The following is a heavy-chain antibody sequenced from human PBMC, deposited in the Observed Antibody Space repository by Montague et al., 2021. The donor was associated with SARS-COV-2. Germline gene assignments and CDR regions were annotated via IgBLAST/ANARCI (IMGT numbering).Heavy chain of an antibody. CDR1: GGSISSSSYY. CDR2: IYYSGST. V-gene: IGHV4-39*01. CDR3: ARQRGGGLVSTPRFFDY. D-gene: IGHD6-19*01. J-gene: IGHJ4*02. Sequence: SETLSLTCTVSGGSISSSSYYWGWIRQPPGKGLEWIGSIYYSGSTYYNPSLKSRVTISVDTSKNQFSLKLSSVTAADTAAYYCARQRGGGLVSTPRFFDYWGQGTLVAVSS.